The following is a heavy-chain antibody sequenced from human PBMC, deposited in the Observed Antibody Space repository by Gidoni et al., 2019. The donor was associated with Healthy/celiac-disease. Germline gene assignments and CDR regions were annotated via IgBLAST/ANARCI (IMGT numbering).Heavy chain of an antibody. CDR3: ATSCCLYYYMDV. V-gene: IGHV1-58*01. CDR1: GFTFTSSA. D-gene: IGHD2-2*01. CDR2: IVVGSGNT. J-gene: IGHJ6*03. Sequence: QMQLVQSGPEVKKPGTSVTVSCMASGFTFTSSAVQWVRQARGQRLEWIGWIVVGSGNTNYAQKFQERVTTTRDMSTSTAYMELSSLRSEDTAVYYCATSCCLYYYMDVWGKGTTVTVSS.